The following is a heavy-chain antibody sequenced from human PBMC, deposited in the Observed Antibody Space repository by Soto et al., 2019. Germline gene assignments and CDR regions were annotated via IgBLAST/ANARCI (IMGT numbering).Heavy chain of an antibody. J-gene: IGHJ5*02. D-gene: IGHD6-19*01. CDR1: GFTVSSNY. CDR2: IYSGGST. CDR3: VKLAPSESGWYFDP. Sequence: GGSLRLSCAASGFTVSSNYMSWVRQAPGKGLEWVSVIYSGGSTYYADSVKGRFTISRHNSKNTLYLQMNSLRAEDTAVYYCVKLAPSESGWYFDPWGQGTLVTVSS. V-gene: IGHV3-53*04.